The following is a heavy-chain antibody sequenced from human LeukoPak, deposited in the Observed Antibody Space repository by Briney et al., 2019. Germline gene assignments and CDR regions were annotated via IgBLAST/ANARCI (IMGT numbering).Heavy chain of an antibody. CDR1: GGSISSYY. V-gene: IGHV4-59*12. D-gene: IGHD2-2*01. CDR2: IYYSGST. Sequence: SETLSLTCTVSGGSISSYYWSWIRQPPGKGLEWIGYIYYSGSTNYNPSLKSRVTISVDTSKNQFSLKLSSVTAADTAVYYCARDQTRPDRDCSSTGCYQRSGPPLDYWGQGTLVTVSS. CDR3: ARDQTRPDRDCSSTGCYQRSGPPLDY. J-gene: IGHJ4*02.